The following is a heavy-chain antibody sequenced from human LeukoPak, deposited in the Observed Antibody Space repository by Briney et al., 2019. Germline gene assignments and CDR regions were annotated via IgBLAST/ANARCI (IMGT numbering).Heavy chain of an antibody. J-gene: IGHJ4*02. Sequence: GGSLRLSCAASGFTFSSYAMSWVRQAPGKGLEWVSAISGSGGSTYYADSVKGRFTISRDNSKNTLYLQMNSLRAEDTAIYYCAKPTYYDSSGYYYAAPFDYWGQGTLVTVSS. V-gene: IGHV3-23*01. CDR2: ISGSGGST. CDR1: GFTFSSYA. CDR3: AKPTYYDSSGYYYAAPFDY. D-gene: IGHD3-22*01.